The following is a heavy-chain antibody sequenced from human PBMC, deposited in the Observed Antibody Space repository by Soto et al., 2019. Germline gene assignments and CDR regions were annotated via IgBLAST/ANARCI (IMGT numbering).Heavy chain of an antibody. Sequence: GGSLRLSCAASGFTFSSYAMSWVRQAPGKGLEWVSAISGSGGSTYYADSVKGRFTISRDNSKNTLYLQMNSLRAEDTAVYYCAKASSRGMGYGSGWYDQLFDAFDIWGQGTMVTVSS. J-gene: IGHJ3*02. CDR1: GFTFSSYA. V-gene: IGHV3-23*01. CDR3: AKASSRGMGYGSGWYDQLFDAFDI. D-gene: IGHD6-19*01. CDR2: ISGSGGST.